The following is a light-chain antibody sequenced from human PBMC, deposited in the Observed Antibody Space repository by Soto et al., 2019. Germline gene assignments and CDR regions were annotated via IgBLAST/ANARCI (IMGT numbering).Light chain of an antibody. CDR3: QQYNSYPYT. CDR1: QSISSW. Sequence: DIQMAQSPSTLSASVGDRVTITCRASQSISSWLAWYQQKPGKAPKLLIYDASSLESGVPSRFSGSGSGTEFTLTISSLQPYDFATYYCQQYNSYPYTFGQGTKVDIK. J-gene: IGKJ2*01. V-gene: IGKV1-5*01. CDR2: DAS.